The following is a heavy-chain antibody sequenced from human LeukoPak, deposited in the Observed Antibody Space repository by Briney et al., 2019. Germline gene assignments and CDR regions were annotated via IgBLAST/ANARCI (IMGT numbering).Heavy chain of an antibody. CDR3: AKGVVPAAIYYMDV. CDR1: GFTFSSYG. Sequence: PGGSLRLSCAASGFTFSSYGMHWVRQAPGKGLEWVAVIWYDGSNKYYAVSVWGRFTISRDNSKNTLYLQMNSLRAEDTAVYFCAKGVVPAAIYYMDVWGKGTTVTVSS. CDR2: IWYDGSNK. J-gene: IGHJ6*03. D-gene: IGHD2-2*01. V-gene: IGHV3-33*06.